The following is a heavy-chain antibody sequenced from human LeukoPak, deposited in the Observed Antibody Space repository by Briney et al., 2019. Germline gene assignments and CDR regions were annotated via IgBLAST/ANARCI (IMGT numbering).Heavy chain of an antibody. D-gene: IGHD1-1*01. Sequence: GGSLRLSCAAPGFTFSDYDMHWVRQATGKGLEWASAIGTAGDTYYTGSVKGRFTISRENAKNSLYLQMNSLRAGDTAVYYCARVAKERVGGVYYFDYWGQGTLVTVSS. CDR3: ARVAKERVGGVYYFDY. J-gene: IGHJ4*02. CDR2: IGTAGDT. V-gene: IGHV3-13*01. CDR1: GFTFSDYD.